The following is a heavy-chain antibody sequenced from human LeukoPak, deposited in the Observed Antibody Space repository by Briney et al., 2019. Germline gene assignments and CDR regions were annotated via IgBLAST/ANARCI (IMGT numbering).Heavy chain of an antibody. CDR1: GFTFSSYE. CDR2: ISSSGSTI. Sequence: GGSLRLSCAASGFTFSSYEMNWVRQAPGKGLEWVSYISSSGSTIYYADSVKGRFTISRDNAKNSLYLQMNSLRAEDTAVYYCAREIAVAADVYYYYYMDVWGKGTTVTVSS. CDR3: AREIAVAADVYYYYYMDV. D-gene: IGHD2-15*01. V-gene: IGHV3-48*03. J-gene: IGHJ6*03.